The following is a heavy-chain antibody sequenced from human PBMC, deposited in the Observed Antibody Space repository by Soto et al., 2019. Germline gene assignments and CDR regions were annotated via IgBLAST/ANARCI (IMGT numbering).Heavy chain of an antibody. Sequence: EVQLVESGGGLIQPGGSLRLSCAASGFTFGTSEMYWVRQAPGKGLEWVSYIHPSGQPIFYADSVKGRFTISRDNAKNSRYLQMSSLRAEDSAVYYCARRASRWGQGTMVTVSS. CDR3: ARRASR. J-gene: IGHJ3*01. CDR1: GFTFGTSE. V-gene: IGHV3-48*03. CDR2: IHPSGQPI. D-gene: IGHD1-26*01.